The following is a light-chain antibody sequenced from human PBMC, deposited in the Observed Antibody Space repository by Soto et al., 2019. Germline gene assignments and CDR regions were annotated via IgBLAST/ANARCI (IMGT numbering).Light chain of an antibody. Sequence: EIVLTQSPGTLSLSPGERATLSCRASQSVSSNYLAWYQQKPGQAPRLLIYDASSRATGIPDRFSGSGSGTDVTLTISRLQPEDFAVYYCQQYRSSPRAFGRGTKVEIK. J-gene: IGKJ1*01. CDR1: QSVSSNY. CDR2: DAS. V-gene: IGKV3-20*01. CDR3: QQYRSSPRA.